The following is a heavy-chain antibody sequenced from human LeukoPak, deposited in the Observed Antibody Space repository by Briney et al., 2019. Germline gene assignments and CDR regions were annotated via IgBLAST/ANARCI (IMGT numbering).Heavy chain of an antibody. CDR1: GFTFSNYA. V-gene: IGHV3-23*01. J-gene: IGHJ4*02. CDR2: VSDSGGST. Sequence: PGGSLRLSCSASGFTFSNYAMSWVRQVPEKGLEWVSAVSDSGGSTYYADSVKGRFTISRDNSKNTLYLQMNRLRAEDTATYYCAKAIDRGIRVCDCWGQGTLVTVSS. D-gene: IGHD2-21*01. CDR3: AKAIDRGIRVCDC.